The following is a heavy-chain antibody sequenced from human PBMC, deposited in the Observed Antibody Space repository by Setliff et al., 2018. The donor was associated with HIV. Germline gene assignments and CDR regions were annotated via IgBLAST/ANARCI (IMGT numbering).Heavy chain of an antibody. Sequence: PSETLSLTCNVSGGSIRSSSYYWGWIRQPPGKGLEWIGSIYYRGCTYYNPSLKSRVTISVDTSKNQFSLKLTSVTAADTAVYYCARQYGAVKSVVTVVAKYFPHWGQGTLVTVSS. V-gene: IGHV4-39*01. CDR1: GGSIRSSSYY. CDR2: IYYRGCT. J-gene: IGHJ1*01. D-gene: IGHD2-21*02. CDR3: ARQYGAVKSVVTVVAKYFPH.